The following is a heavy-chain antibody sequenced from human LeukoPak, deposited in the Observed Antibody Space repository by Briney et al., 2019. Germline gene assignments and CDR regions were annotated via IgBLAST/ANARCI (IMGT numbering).Heavy chain of an antibody. D-gene: IGHD6-19*01. V-gene: IGHV3-21*01. CDR3: ARDAIAVASD. CDR2: ISSSSSYI. CDR1: GFTFSSYS. Sequence: GGSLRLSCATSGFTFSSYSMNWVRQAPGKGLEWVSSISSSSSYIYYADSVKGRFTISRDNAKNSLYLQMNSLRAEDTAVYYCARDAIAVASDWGQGTLVTVSS. J-gene: IGHJ4*02.